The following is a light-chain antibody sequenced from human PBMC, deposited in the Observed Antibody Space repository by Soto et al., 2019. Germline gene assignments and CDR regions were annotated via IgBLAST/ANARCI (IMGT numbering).Light chain of an antibody. J-gene: IGKJ4*01. CDR1: QSVGSS. V-gene: IGKV3-11*01. Sequence: EIVLTQSPDTLSLSPGERATISCRASQSVGSSLAWYQQKPGQAPRLLIYDTSNRATGIPARFSGSGSGTDFTLAISSLEPEDFAVYYCQQRNNWPLLWTFGGGTKVEIK. CDR2: DTS. CDR3: QQRNNWPLLWT.